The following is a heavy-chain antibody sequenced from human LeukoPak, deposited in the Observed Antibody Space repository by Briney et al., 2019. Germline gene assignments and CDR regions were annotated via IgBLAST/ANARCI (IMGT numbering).Heavy chain of an antibody. Sequence: PGGSLRLSCAASGFTFNSYWMSWVRQAPGKGLEWVANIKEDGSEKYYVDSVKGRFTISRDNAKNSLYLQMNSLRAEDTAVYYCAREGVEMATIGAFDIWGQGTMVTVSS. J-gene: IGHJ3*02. CDR2: IKEDGSEK. V-gene: IGHV3-7*01. D-gene: IGHD5-24*01. CDR1: GFTFNSYW. CDR3: AREGVEMATIGAFDI.